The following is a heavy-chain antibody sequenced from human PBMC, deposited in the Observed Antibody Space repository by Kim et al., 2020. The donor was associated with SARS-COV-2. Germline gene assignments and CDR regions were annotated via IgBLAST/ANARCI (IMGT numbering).Heavy chain of an antibody. D-gene: IGHD3-10*01. V-gene: IGHV3-33*01. Sequence: GGSLRLSCAASGFTFSSYGMHWVRQAPGKGLEWVAVIWYGGSNIYYADSVKGRFTISRDNSKNTLYLQMNSLRAEDTAVYYCAREVPPMVRGVMFYYGMDVWGQGNTVTVSS. CDR1: GFTFSSYG. CDR3: AREVPPMVRGVMFYYGMDV. CDR2: IWYGGSNI. J-gene: IGHJ6*02.